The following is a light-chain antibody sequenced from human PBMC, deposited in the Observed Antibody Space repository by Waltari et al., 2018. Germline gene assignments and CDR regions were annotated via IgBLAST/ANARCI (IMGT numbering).Light chain of an antibody. CDR1: SSDVGGYNY. V-gene: IGLV2-14*03. CDR3: SSYISSDTLEL. CDR2: DVS. J-gene: IGLJ2*01. Sequence: QSALTQPASVSGSPGQPIPIPCTGTSSDVGGYNYVSCYQQHPGKAPKLIIYDVSNRPSGVSNRFSGSKSGNTASLTISGLQAEDEADYYCSSYISSDTLELFGGGTSLTV.